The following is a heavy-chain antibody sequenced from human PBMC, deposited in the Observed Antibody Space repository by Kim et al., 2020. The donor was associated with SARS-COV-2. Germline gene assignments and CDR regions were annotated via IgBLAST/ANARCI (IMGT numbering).Heavy chain of an antibody. V-gene: IGHV4-34*13. CDR2: T. D-gene: IGHD3-10*01. CDR3: ARRLGVISLDY. Sequence: TNYNPSLKSRVTISVDTSKNQFPLKLSSVTAADTAVYYCARRLGVISLDYWGQRTLVTVSS. J-gene: IGHJ4*02.